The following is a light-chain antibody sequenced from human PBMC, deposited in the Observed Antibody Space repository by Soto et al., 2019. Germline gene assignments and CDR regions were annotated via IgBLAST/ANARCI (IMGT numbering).Light chain of an antibody. CDR3: QQCSNWPPVT. Sequence: EIVLTQSPATLSLSPGERATLSCRASQSVSSYLAWYQQKPGQAPRLLIYDASNRATGIPARFSGSGSGTDFTLTISSLEPEGFAIYYCQQCSNWPPVTFGVGIKVEIK. V-gene: IGKV3-11*01. CDR1: QSVSSY. J-gene: IGKJ4*01. CDR2: DAS.